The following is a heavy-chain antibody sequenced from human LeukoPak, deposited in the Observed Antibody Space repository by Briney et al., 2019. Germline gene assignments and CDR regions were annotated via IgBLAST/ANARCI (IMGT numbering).Heavy chain of an antibody. V-gene: IGHV3-23*01. CDR3: AKGCGGSCYSEFDY. CDR1: GFTFSNYA. Sequence: GGSLRLSGGASGFTFSNYAMSGLAQAPGKGREGVSGICGSVGNTYYADPVKGRFTISRDNSKNTLYLQMNRLRGEDTAIYYCAKGCGGSCYSEFDYWGQGTLVTVSS. D-gene: IGHD2-15*01. J-gene: IGHJ4*02. CDR2: ICGSVGNT.